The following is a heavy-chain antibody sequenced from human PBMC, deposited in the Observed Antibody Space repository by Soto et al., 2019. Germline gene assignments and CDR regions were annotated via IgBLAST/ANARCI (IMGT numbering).Heavy chain of an antibody. D-gene: IGHD6-19*01. J-gene: IGHJ4*02. CDR1: GYTFTSYG. Sequence: ASVKVSCKASGYTFTSYGLSCVRQAPGQGLEWMGWISAYNGNTNFAQKLQGRVTMTTDTSTSTAYMELRSLRSDDTAVYYCASHSSGWFFDYWGQGTLVTVSS. V-gene: IGHV1-18*01. CDR3: ASHSSGWFFDY. CDR2: ISAYNGNT.